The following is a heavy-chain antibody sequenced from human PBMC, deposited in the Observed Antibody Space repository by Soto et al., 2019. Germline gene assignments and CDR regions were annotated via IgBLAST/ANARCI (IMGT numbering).Heavy chain of an antibody. CDR1: GFTFSTYA. V-gene: IGHV3-23*01. Sequence: EVQLLESGGGLVQPGGSLRLSCAASGFTFSTYAMSWVRQAPGKGLEWVSTITTSGGNTYYADSVQGRFTISRDNSKNTLYLQMNSLRAEDTAVYYCAGRYCTNAVCYTNYFYSIDVWGKGTTVTVSS. J-gene: IGHJ6*03. CDR3: AGRYCTNAVCYTNYFYSIDV. CDR2: ITTSGGNT. D-gene: IGHD2-8*01.